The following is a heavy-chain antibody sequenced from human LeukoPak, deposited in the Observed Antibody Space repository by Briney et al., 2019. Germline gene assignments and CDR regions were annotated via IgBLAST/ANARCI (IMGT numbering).Heavy chain of an antibody. Sequence: GGSLRLSCAASGFAFNIYAMTWVRQAPGKGLEWVSPISGDSATPYFADSVKGRFTISRDNSKNTLYLQMNSLRVEDTAVYYCAKVGSSTWYMYYFDYWGQGALVTVSS. CDR2: ISGDSATP. V-gene: IGHV3-23*01. CDR1: GFAFNIYA. J-gene: IGHJ4*02. D-gene: IGHD6-13*01. CDR3: AKVGSSTWYMYYFDY.